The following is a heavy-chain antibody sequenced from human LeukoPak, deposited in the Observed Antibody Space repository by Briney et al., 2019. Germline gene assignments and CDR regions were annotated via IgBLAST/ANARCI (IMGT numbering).Heavy chain of an antibody. CDR2: IHFSDAT. D-gene: IGHD5-18*01. Sequence: SQTLSLTCTVSGASISSGAFSWTWIRQPPGKGLEWMGYIHFSDATYYNPSLKSRVTISVDTSKNQFSLKLSSVTAADTAVYYCARIEDVTRGYNHAYYFDYWGQGTLVTVSS. J-gene: IGHJ4*02. CDR1: GASISSGAFS. V-gene: IGHV4-30-2*03. CDR3: ARIEDVTRGYNHAYYFDY.